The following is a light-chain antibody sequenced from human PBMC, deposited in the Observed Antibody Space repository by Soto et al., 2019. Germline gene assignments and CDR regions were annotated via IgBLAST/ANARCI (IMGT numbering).Light chain of an antibody. CDR1: TGPVTNGHF. Sequence: QAVVTQEPSLTVSPGGTVTLTCGSSTGPVTNGHFPYWFQQKPGQPPRPLIYDTDTKHSWTPARFSGSLLVDKAALTLSGAQPEDEADYYCLLSYTGRLYVFGPGTKLTVL. CDR2: DTD. V-gene: IGLV7-46*01. CDR3: LLSYTGRLYV. J-gene: IGLJ1*01.